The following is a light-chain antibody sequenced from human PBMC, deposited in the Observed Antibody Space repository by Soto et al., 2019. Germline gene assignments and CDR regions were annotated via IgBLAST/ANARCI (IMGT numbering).Light chain of an antibody. Sequence: QSALTQPASVSGSPRQSITISCTGTSSDVGGYNYVSWYQQHPGKAPKLMIYDVSDRPSGVSNRFSGSKSGNTASLTISGLQAEDEADYFCSSYTSSSTPFVFGTGTKVTV. CDR1: SSDVGGYNY. V-gene: IGLV2-14*03. CDR3: SSYTSSSTPFV. CDR2: DVS. J-gene: IGLJ1*01.